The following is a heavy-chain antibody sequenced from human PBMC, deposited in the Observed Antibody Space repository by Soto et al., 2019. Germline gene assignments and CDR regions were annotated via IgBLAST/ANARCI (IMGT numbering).Heavy chain of an antibody. CDR1: GFTFSSYA. V-gene: IGHV3-23*01. D-gene: IGHD4-17*01. CDR3: AKDPEYYGDYAGGVWFDP. CDR2: ISGSGGST. Sequence: GGSLRLSCAASGFTFSSYAMSWVRQAPGKGLEWVSAISGSGGSTYYADSVKGRFTISRDNSKNTLYLQMNSLRAEDTAVYYCAKDPEYYGDYAGGVWFDPWGQGTLVTVSS. J-gene: IGHJ5*02.